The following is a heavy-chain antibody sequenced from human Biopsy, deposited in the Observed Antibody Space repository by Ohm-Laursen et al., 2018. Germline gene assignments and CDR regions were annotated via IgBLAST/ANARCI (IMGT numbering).Heavy chain of an antibody. CDR3: ARSMTTMVRRRSYYFDY. D-gene: IGHD3-10*01. V-gene: IGHV3-7*01. CDR1: GFTFSSYW. CDR2: IKQDGSET. Sequence: SLRLSCAASGFTFSSYWMSWVRQAPGKGLEWVANIKQDGSETYFVDSEKSRFTISRDSAKSSLYLQMNSLRAEDTAVYYCARSMTTMVRRRSYYFDYWGQGTLVTVSS. J-gene: IGHJ4*02.